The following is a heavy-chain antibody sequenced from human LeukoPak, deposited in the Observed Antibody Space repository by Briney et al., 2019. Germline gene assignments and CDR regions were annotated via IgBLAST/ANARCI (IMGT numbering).Heavy chain of an antibody. Sequence: GGSLRLSCAASGFTFSSYSMNWVRQAPGKGLEWVSSSSSSSSYIYYADSVKGRFTISRDNAKNSLYLQMNSLRAEDTAVYYCARDYERDGYNWLYGLGSFDYWGQGTLVTVSS. V-gene: IGHV3-21*01. CDR2: SSSSSSYI. CDR1: GFTFSSYS. J-gene: IGHJ4*02. D-gene: IGHD5-24*01. CDR3: ARDYERDGYNWLYGLGSFDY.